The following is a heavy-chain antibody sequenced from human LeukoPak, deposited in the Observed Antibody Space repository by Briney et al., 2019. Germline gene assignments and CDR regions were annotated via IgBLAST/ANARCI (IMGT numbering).Heavy chain of an antibody. V-gene: IGHV4-61*01. CDR3: ARECTSGYYLSL. CDR1: GGSVSSGSYY. Sequence: SETLSLTCTVSGGSVSSGSYYWSWIRQPPGKGLEWIGYIYYSGSTNYNPSLKSRDTISVDTSKNQFSLNLSSVTAADTAVYYCARECTSGYYLSLWGQGTLVTVSS. D-gene: IGHD3-3*01. CDR2: IYYSGST. J-gene: IGHJ4*02.